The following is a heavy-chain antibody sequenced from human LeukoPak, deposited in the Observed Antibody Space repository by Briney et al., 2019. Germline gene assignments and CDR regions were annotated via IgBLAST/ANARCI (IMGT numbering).Heavy chain of an antibody. D-gene: IGHD3-22*01. Sequence: GGSLRLSCAASGFTFSSYAMSWVRQAPGKGLVWVSRINSDGSSTSYADSVKGRFTISRDNAKNTLYLQMNSLRAEDTAVYYCAREGRGYYDSSGLKNWGQGTLVTVSS. V-gene: IGHV3-74*01. CDR2: INSDGSST. CDR1: GFTFSSYA. J-gene: IGHJ4*02. CDR3: AREGRGYYDSSGLKN.